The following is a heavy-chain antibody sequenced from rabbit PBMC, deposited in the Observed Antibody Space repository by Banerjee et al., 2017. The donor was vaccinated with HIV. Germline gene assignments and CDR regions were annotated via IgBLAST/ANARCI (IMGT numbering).Heavy chain of an antibody. V-gene: IGHV1S40*01. Sequence: QELVESGGGLVQPGESLTLTCKASGFSFSSGYDMCWVRQAPGKGLEWIACIDAGSSGSTYYATWAKGRFTISKTSSTTVTLQMTSMTGADTDTYFCARWVSGSNYWDLWGPGTLVT. CDR2: IDAGSSGST. J-gene: IGHJ4*01. CDR1: GFSFSSGYD. D-gene: IGHD8-1*01. CDR3: ARWVSGSNYWDL.